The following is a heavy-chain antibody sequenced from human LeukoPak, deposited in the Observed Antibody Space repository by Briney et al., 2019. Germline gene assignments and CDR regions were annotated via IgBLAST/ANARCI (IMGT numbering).Heavy chain of an antibody. CDR3: AREAQLWTSTYYFDY. CDR1: GFTFSSYS. Sequence: GGSLRLSCAASGFTFSSYSMNWVRQAPGKGLEWVSSISSSSYVYYADSVKGRFTISRDNAKNSLYLQMNSLRAEDTAVYYCAREAQLWTSTYYFDYWGQGTLVTVSS. J-gene: IGHJ4*02. CDR2: ISSSSYV. D-gene: IGHD5-18*01. V-gene: IGHV3-21*01.